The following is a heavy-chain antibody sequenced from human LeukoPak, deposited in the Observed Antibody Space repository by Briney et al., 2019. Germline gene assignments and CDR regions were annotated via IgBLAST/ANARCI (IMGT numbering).Heavy chain of an antibody. V-gene: IGHV3-30-3*01. J-gene: IGHJ6*03. CDR1: GFTFSSYA. Sequence: GKSLRLSCAASGFTFSSYAMHWVRQAPGKGLEWVAVISSDGSNKYYVDSVKGRFTISRDNSKNTLYLQMNSLRAEDTAVYYCARAYYDFWSGYPYYYYYMDVWGKGTTVTVSS. CDR3: ARAYYDFWSGYPYYYYYMDV. CDR2: ISSDGSNK. D-gene: IGHD3-3*01.